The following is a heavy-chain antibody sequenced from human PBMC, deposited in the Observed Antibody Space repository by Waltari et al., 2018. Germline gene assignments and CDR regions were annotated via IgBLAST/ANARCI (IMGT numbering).Heavy chain of an antibody. Sequence: EVQLVESGGGLVQPGGSLKLSCAASGFTFSGSAMPWVRQASGKGLEWVCRIRSKANSYATAYAASVKGRFTISRDDSKNTAYLQMNSLKTEDTAVYYCTRGSVRQFDYWGQGTLVTVSS. CDR1: GFTFSGSA. CDR3: TRGSVRQFDY. V-gene: IGHV3-73*02. CDR2: IRSKANSYAT. J-gene: IGHJ4*02.